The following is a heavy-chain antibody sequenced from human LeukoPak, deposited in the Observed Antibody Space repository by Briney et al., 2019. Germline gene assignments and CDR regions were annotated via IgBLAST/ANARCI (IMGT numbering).Heavy chain of an antibody. D-gene: IGHD3-3*01. CDR1: GFTVSSNY. CDR3: AKLDGKLRFLEWYHYGMDV. V-gene: IGHV3-53*01. J-gene: IGHJ6*02. Sequence: PGGSLRLSCAASGFTVSSNYMSWVRQAPGKGLEWVSVIYSGGSTYYADSVKGRFTISRDNSKNTLYLQMNSLRAEDTAVYYCAKLDGKLRFLEWYHYGMDVWGQGTTVTVSS. CDR2: IYSGGST.